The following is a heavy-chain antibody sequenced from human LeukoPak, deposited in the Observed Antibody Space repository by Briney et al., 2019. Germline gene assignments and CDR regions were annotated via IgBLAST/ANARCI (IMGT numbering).Heavy chain of an antibody. J-gene: IGHJ5*02. V-gene: IGHV6-1*01. D-gene: IGHD5-18*01. CDR3: ARGEYKFGAYWFDP. Sequence: SQTLSLTCAISGDSVSTNNAAWNWIRLSPSRGLEWLGRTYYMSKWNNDYAVSVKSRIIINPDTSKNQFSLQLNSVTPEDTAVYYCARGEYKFGAYWFDPWGQGILVTVST. CDR1: GDSVSTNNAA. CDR2: TYYMSKWNN.